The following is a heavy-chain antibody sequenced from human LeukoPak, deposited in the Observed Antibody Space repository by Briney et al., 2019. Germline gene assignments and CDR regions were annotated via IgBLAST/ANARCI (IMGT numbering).Heavy chain of an antibody. CDR3: ARGLDDYYGSGSYYNVGNWFDP. J-gene: IGHJ5*02. CDR2: ISSSGSTI. CDR1: GFTFSSYQ. D-gene: IGHD3-10*01. V-gene: IGHV3-48*03. Sequence: GGSLRLSCAASGFTFSSYQMNWVRQAPGKGLEWVSYISSSGSTIYYADSVKGRFTISRDNAKNSLYLQTNSLRAEDTAVYYCARGLDDYYGSGSYYNVGNWFDPWGQGTLVTVSS.